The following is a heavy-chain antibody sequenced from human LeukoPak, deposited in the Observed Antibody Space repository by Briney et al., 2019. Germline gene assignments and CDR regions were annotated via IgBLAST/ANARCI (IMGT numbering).Heavy chain of an antibody. V-gene: IGHV4-39*07. CDR2: IYHSGST. CDR1: GGSISSSSYY. D-gene: IGHD1-26*01. J-gene: IGHJ3*02. Sequence: TSETLSLTCTVSGGSISSSSYYWGWIRQPPGKGLEWIGYIYHSGSTYYNPSLKSRVTISVDRSKNQFSLKLSSVTAADTAVYYCASDIVGVRFDIWGQGTMVTVSS. CDR3: ASDIVGVRFDI.